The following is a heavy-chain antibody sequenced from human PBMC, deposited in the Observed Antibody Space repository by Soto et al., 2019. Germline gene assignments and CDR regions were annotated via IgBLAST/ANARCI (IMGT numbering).Heavy chain of an antibody. J-gene: IGHJ6*02. CDR1: GFTFSSYA. V-gene: IGHV3-30-3*01. CDR2: ISYDGSNK. D-gene: IGHD3-3*01. Sequence: QVQLVESGGGVVQPGRSLRLSCAASGFTFSSYAMHWVRQAPGKGLEWVAVISYDGSNKYYADSVKGRFTISRDNSKNTLYLQMNSLRAEDTAVYYCALCNDFWGGYYYYYNGMDVWGQGTTVTVSS. CDR3: ALCNDFWGGYYYYYNGMDV.